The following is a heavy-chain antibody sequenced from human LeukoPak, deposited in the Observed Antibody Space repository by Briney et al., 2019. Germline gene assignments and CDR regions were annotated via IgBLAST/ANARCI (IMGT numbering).Heavy chain of an antibody. CDR2: VNYSGST. CDR1: SGSINNYY. CDR3: ARVASRTTVVIPYAFDI. D-gene: IGHD4-23*01. Sequence: MSSETLSLTCTVSSGSINNYYWSWIPQPPGKRLEWIGFVNYSGSTNYKSSLKSRATISVDTSKNQFSLKLSSVTAADTAVYYCARVASRTTVVIPYAFDIWGQGTMVTVSS. J-gene: IGHJ3*02. V-gene: IGHV4-59*01.